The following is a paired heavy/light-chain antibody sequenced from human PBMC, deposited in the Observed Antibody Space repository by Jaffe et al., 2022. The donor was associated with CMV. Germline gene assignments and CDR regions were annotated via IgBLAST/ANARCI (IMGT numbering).Light chain of an antibody. CDR3: QQYNNWRTT. Sequence: EIVMTQSPATLSVSPGERATLSCRASQSVSSNLAWYQQKPGQAPRLLIYGASTRATGIPARFSGSGSGTEFTLTISSLQSEDFAVYYCQQYNNWRTTFGQGTKVEIK. J-gene: IGKJ1*01. CDR2: GAS. CDR1: QSVSSN. V-gene: IGKV3-15*01.
Heavy chain of an antibody. V-gene: IGHV3-23*04. CDR1: GFTFSSYA. CDR3: AKGSTYYDYVWGSYRYRDYYYMDV. Sequence: EVQLVESGGGLVQPGGSLRLSCAASGFTFSSYAMSWVRQAPGKGLEWVSAISGSGGSTYYADSVKGRFTISRDNSKNTLYLQMNSLRAEDTAVYYCAKGSTYYDYVWGSYRYRDYYYMDVWGKGTTVTVSS. D-gene: IGHD3-16*02. CDR2: ISGSGGST. J-gene: IGHJ6*03.